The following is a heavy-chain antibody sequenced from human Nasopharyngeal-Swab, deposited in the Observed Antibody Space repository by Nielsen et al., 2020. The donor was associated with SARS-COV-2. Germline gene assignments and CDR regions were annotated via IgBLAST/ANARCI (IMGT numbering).Heavy chain of an antibody. Sequence: GESLKISCAASGFTVSSNYMTWVRQAPGKGLEWASIIYGGGNTYHADSVKGRFTISRDNSKNTLFPQMNSLRADDTAVYYCARGVNPPPDYWGQGTLVIVSS. J-gene: IGHJ4*02. CDR3: ARGVNPPPDY. V-gene: IGHV3-53*01. CDR2: IYGGGNT. D-gene: IGHD1-14*01. CDR1: GFTVSSNY.